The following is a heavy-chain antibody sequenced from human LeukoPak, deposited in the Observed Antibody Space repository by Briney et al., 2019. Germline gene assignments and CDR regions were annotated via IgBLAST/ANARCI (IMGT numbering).Heavy chain of an antibody. CDR1: GYSISSGDY. CDR3: ARGVRYFVLDGFDI. V-gene: IGHV4-38-2*01. J-gene: IGHJ3*02. CDR2: IYHSGST. D-gene: IGHD3-9*01. Sequence: PSETLSLTCAVSGYSISSGDYWGWIRQPPGKGLEWIGNIYHSGSTFHNPSLKSRVTISVHTSKNQFSLKLSSVTAADTAVYYCARGVRYFVLDGFDIWGQGTMVTVSS.